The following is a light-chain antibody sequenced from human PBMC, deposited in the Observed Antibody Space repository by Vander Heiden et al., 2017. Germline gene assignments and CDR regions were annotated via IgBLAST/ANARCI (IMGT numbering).Light chain of an antibody. CDR3: QQSYSTPYT. J-gene: IGKJ2*01. V-gene: IGKV1-39*01. Sequence: DIQMTQTPSSMSASVGDRATITCRASQSISSYLNWYQQKPGKAPKLLIYAASSLQSGFPSRFSGSGSGTEFTLTISSLQPEDFATYYCQQSYSTPYTFGQGTKLEIK. CDR1: QSISSY. CDR2: AAS.